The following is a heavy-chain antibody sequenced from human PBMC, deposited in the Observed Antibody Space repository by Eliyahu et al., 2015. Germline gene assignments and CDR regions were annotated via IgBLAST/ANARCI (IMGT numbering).Heavy chain of an antibody. CDR3: ARGLWPSAPGRIFDY. J-gene: IGHJ4*02. CDR1: GFTXSSSW. V-gene: IGHV3-74*03. Sequence: EVQLVESGGGLVQPGGSXRLSCAASGFTXSSSWMHWVRQASGKGLVWVSRINSDGSSTKYADSVTGRFTISRDNAKNTLYLQMNSLRAEDTAVYYCARGLWPSAPGRIFDYWGQGTLVTVSS. CDR2: INSDGSST.